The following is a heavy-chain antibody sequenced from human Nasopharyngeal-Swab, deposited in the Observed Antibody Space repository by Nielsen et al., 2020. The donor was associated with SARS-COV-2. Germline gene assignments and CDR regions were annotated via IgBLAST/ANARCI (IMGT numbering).Heavy chain of an antibody. Sequence: SVKVSCKASGGTFSSYAISWVRQAPRQGLEWMGGIIPIFGTANYAQKFQGRVTITADKSTSTAYMELSSLRSEDTAVYYCARNPVDYDYVWGSYRYRTFDYWGQGTLVTVSS. CDR1: GGTFSSYA. V-gene: IGHV1-69*06. CDR3: ARNPVDYDYVWGSYRYRTFDY. J-gene: IGHJ4*02. D-gene: IGHD3-16*02. CDR2: IIPIFGTA.